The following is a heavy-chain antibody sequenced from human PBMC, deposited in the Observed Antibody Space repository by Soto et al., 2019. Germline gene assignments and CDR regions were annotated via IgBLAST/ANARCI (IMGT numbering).Heavy chain of an antibody. CDR2: MNPNSGNT. CDR3: AREHGNYALDY. CDR1: GYTFTSYD. Sequence: QVQLVQSGAEVKKPGASVKVSCKASGYTFTSYDINWVRQATGQGLEWMGWMNPNSGNTVYAQKSQXXVTLTRNTSISTAYMELSSLRSEDTAVYYCAREHGNYALDYWGQGTLVTVSS. D-gene: IGHD4-17*01. V-gene: IGHV1-8*01. J-gene: IGHJ4*02.